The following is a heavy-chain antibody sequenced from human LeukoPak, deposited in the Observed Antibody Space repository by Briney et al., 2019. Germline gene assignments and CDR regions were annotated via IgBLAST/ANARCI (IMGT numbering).Heavy chain of an antibody. CDR1: GFTFDDYA. J-gene: IGHJ2*01. D-gene: IGHD4-23*01. Sequence: GGSLRLSYAASGFTFDDYAMHWVRQAPGKGLEWVSPISVIGGSTYYADSVKGRFTISRDNSKNTLYLQMNGLRAEDTAVYYCARGGNSWWYFDLWGRGTLVTVSS. CDR3: ARGGNSWWYFDL. V-gene: IGHV3-23*01. CDR2: ISVIGGST.